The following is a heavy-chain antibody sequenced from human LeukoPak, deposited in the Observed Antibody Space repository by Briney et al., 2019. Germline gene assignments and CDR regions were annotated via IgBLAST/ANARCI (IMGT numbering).Heavy chain of an antibody. CDR2: ISWNSGSI. V-gene: IGHV3-9*01. D-gene: IGHD3-10*01. J-gene: IGHJ5*02. Sequence: PGGSLRLSCAASGFTFDDYAMHWVRQAPGKGLEWVSGISWNSGSIGYADSVKGRFTISRDNAKNSLYLQMNSLRAEDTAVYYCARIKDRGRNWFDPWGQGTLVTVSS. CDR3: ARIKDRGRNWFDP. CDR1: GFTFDDYA.